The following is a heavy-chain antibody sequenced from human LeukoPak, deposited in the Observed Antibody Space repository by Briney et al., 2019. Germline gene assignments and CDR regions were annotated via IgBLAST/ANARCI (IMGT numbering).Heavy chain of an antibody. V-gene: IGHV1-58*02. CDR1: GFTFTSSA. Sequence: SVKVSCKASGFTFTSSAMQWVRQARGQRLEWIGWIVVGSGNTNYAQKFQERVTITRDMSTGTAYMELSSLRSEDTAVYYCAADTPMISAPYPNGGGYYYGMDVWGQGTTVTVS. J-gene: IGHJ6*02. CDR2: IVVGSGNT. CDR3: AADTPMISAPYPNGGGYYYGMDV. D-gene: IGHD3-22*01.